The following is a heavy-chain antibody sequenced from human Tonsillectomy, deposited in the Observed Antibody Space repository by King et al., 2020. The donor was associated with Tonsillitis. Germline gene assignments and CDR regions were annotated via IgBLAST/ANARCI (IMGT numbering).Heavy chain of an antibody. J-gene: IGHJ4*02. CDR1: GFTFSSYA. D-gene: IGHD1-26*01. Sequence: DVQLVESGGGLVQPGGSLRLSCAASGFTFSSYAMSWVRQAPGKGLEWASAISGSGGSTYYADSVKGRFTISRDNSKNTLYLQMNSLRAEDTAVYYCAKDRISIVGATTAHDYWGQGTLVTVSS. V-gene: IGHV3-23*04. CDR3: AKDRISIVGATTAHDY. CDR2: ISGSGGST.